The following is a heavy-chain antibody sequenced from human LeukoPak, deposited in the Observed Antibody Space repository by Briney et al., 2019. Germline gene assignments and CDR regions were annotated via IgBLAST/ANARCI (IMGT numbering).Heavy chain of an antibody. V-gene: IGHV4-59*01. D-gene: IGHD6-25*01. Sequence: SETLSLTCTVSGGSISSYYWSWIRQPPGKGLEWIGYIFYSGSTNYNPSLKSRVTISVDTSKNQFSLKLSSVTAADTAVYYCARDRAAGDYYYYYGMDVWGQGTTVTVSS. CDR2: IFYSGST. CDR1: GGSISSYY. CDR3: ARDRAAGDYYYYYGMDV. J-gene: IGHJ6*02.